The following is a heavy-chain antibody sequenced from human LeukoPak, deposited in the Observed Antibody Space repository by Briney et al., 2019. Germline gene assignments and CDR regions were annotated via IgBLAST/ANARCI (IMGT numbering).Heavy chain of an antibody. CDR3: AKDPRQYYDVPVGY. CDR2: ISSSCSTK. J-gene: IGHJ4*02. V-gene: IGHV3-23*01. Sequence: PRGTLRLTLPASGFTFVPHAMTWVRQAPGKGREWGSSISSSCSTKFYADYVRGRLAISRDLFKKTVPLEMKAMRGEDKAVYYCAKDPRQYYDVPVGYWGQGTQVTVSP. CDR1: GFTFVPHA. D-gene: IGHD3-3*01.